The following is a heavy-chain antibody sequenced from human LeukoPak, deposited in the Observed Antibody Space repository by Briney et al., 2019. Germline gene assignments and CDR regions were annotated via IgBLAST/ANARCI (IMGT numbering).Heavy chain of an antibody. J-gene: IGHJ4*02. CDR2: IAYDGSRA. CDR3: TRYNNDHFDY. CDR1: GFTFGGYG. V-gene: IGHV3-33*01. Sequence: GGPLRLSCAGSGFTFGGYGMHWFRQTPGKGLGWVAVIAYDGSRAFYADSVKGRFTISRDNSKNTMSVQMDDLRAEDTAVYYCTRYNNDHFDYWGQGTLVTVSS. D-gene: IGHD1-14*01.